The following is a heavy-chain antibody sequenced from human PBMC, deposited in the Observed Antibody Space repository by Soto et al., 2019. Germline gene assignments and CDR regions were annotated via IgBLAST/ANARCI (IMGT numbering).Heavy chain of an antibody. J-gene: IGHJ6*02. D-gene: IGHD3-3*01. CDR1: GFSLSNARMG. CDR3: ARIRVTIFGVVIIPEGMDV. CDR2: IFSNDEK. V-gene: IGHV2-26*01. Sequence: GSGPTLVNPTETLTLTCTVSGFSLSNARMGVSWIRQPPGKALEWLAHIFSNDEKSYSTSLKSRLTISKDTSKSQVVLTMTNMDPVDTATYYCARIRVTIFGVVIIPEGMDVWGQGTTVTVSS.